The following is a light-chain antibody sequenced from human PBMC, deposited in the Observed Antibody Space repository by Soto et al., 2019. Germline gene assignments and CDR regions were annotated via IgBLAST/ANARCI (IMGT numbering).Light chain of an antibody. V-gene: IGLV1-47*02. CDR2: STD. Sequence: QSVLTQPPSASGTPGQRVIISCSGTSANIGNNFVCWYQHLPGMAPKLLIYSTDQRPSGVPDRFSGSKSGTSAPLAISGLRSEDEADYYCVAWDDSLSGIVFGTGTKVTLL. CDR3: VAWDDSLSGIV. CDR1: SANIGNNF. J-gene: IGLJ1*01.